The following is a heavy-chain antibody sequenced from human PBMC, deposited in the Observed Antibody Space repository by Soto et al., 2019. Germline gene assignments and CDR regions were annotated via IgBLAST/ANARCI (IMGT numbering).Heavy chain of an antibody. V-gene: IGHV4-39*01. D-gene: IGHD3-22*01. J-gene: IGHJ4*02. CDR2: IYYSGST. Sequence: SETLSLTCTVSGGSISSSSYYWGWIRQPPGKGLEWIGSIYYSGSTYYNPSLKSRVTISVDTSKNQFSLKLSSVTAADTAVYYCASQPYYYDSSGYYYVDYWGQGPLVTV. CDR1: GGSISSSSYY. CDR3: ASQPYYYDSSGYYYVDY.